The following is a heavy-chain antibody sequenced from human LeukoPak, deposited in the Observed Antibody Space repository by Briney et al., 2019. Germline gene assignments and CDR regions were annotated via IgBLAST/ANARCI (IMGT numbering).Heavy chain of an antibody. V-gene: IGHV4-59*13. CDR3: ARDRVGGATAAFDI. Sequence: SETLSLTCTVSGGSLSSYYWSWVRQPPGGGLGWIGFIYYRGSTNYNPSLKSRVAISVDRSKNQFSLKLSSVTAADTAVYYCARDRVGGATAAFDIWGQGTMVTASS. D-gene: IGHD1-26*01. J-gene: IGHJ3*02. CDR2: IYYRGST. CDR1: GGSLSSYY.